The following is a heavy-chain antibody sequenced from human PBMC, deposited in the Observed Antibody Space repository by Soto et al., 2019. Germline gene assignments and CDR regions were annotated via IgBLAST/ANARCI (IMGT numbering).Heavy chain of an antibody. CDR2: IYSGGST. D-gene: IGHD3-3*01. CDR3: ARVGRGSGPYYYYYYYMDV. CDR1: GFTVSSNY. Sequence: GGSLRLSCAASGFTVSSNYMSWVRQAPGKGLEWVSVIYSGGSTYYADSVKGRFTISRDNSKNTLYLQMNSLRAEDTAVYYCARVGRGSGPYYYYYYYMDVWGKGTTVTVSS. V-gene: IGHV3-66*01. J-gene: IGHJ6*03.